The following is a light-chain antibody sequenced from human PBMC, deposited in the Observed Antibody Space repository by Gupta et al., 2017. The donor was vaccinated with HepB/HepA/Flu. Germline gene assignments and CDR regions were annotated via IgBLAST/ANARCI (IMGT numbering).Light chain of an antibody. CDR2: VAS. J-gene: IGKJ3*01. CDR3: QQKDDTPLT. V-gene: IGKV1-39*01. CDR1: QSISTN. Sequence: DIQLTQSPSSLSASVGDRVTITCRASQSISTNLNWYQQKPGKAPKLLIYVASNLQSGVPLRFSGSGSGTXFTLTIXRLQPEDFAIYFCQQKDDTPLTFGXGTRVDIK.